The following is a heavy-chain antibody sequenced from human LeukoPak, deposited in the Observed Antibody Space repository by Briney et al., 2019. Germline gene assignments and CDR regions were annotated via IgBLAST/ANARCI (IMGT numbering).Heavy chain of an antibody. Sequence: SETLSLTCTVSGGSISNYYWSWIRQPPGKGLEWIGYIHYSGSTNYNPSLKSRVTISVDTSKNQLSPKLTSVTAADTAVYYCARELGATVVNYGMDVWGQGTTVTVSS. J-gene: IGHJ6*02. CDR2: IHYSGST. V-gene: IGHV4-59*01. D-gene: IGHD4-23*01. CDR1: GGSISNYY. CDR3: ARELGATVVNYGMDV.